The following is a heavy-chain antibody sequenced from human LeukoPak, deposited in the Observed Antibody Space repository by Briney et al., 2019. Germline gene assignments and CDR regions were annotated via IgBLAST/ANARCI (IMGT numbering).Heavy chain of an antibody. D-gene: IGHD4-17*01. CDR2: INHSGST. CDR1: GGSFSGYY. Sequence: PSETLPLTCAVYGGSFSGYYWSWIRQPPGKGLEWIGEINHSGSTNYNPSLKSRVTISVDTSKNQFSLKLSSVTAADTAVYYCARGSEEMTTVTEHPKSCYFDYWGQGTLVTVSS. J-gene: IGHJ4*02. CDR3: ARGSEEMTTVTEHPKSCYFDY. V-gene: IGHV4-34*01.